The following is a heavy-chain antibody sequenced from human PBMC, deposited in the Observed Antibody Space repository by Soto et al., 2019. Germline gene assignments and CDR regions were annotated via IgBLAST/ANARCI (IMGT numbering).Heavy chain of an antibody. CDR3: ARGRITIFGVVIVYYGMDV. CDR1: GGSFSGYY. Sequence: PSETLSLTCAVYGGSFSGYYWSWIRQPPGKGLEWIGEINHSGSTNYNPSLKSRVTISVDTSKNQFSLKLSSVTAADTAVYYCARGRITIFGVVIVYYGMDVWGQRTTVTVSS. D-gene: IGHD3-3*01. CDR2: INHSGST. V-gene: IGHV4-34*01. J-gene: IGHJ6*02.